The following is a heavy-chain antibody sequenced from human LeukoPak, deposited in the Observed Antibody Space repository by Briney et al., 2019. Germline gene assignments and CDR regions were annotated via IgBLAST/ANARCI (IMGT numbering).Heavy chain of an antibody. Sequence: PGGSLRLSCAASGFTFSNYSMNWVRQAPGKGLEWVSSISSSSSYIYYADSVKGRFTISRDNAKNSLYLQMNSLRAEDMAVYYCARASPYYDFWSGYYWDYWGQGTLVTVSS. CDR2: ISSSSSYI. D-gene: IGHD3-3*01. CDR1: GFTFSNYS. J-gene: IGHJ4*02. V-gene: IGHV3-21*01. CDR3: ARASPYYDFWSGYYWDY.